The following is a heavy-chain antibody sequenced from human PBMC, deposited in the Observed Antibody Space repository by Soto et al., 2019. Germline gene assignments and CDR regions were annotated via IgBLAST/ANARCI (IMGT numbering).Heavy chain of an antibody. Sequence: PGGSLRLSCAASGFTFSSYAMSWVRQAPGKGLEWVSAISGSGGSTYYADSVKGRFTIARDNSKNTLYLQMNSLRAEDTAVYYCAKDYEGYYYDSPFDYWGQGTLVTVSS. J-gene: IGHJ4*02. CDR1: GFTFSSYA. V-gene: IGHV3-23*01. CDR3: AKDYEGYYYDSPFDY. CDR2: ISGSGGST. D-gene: IGHD3-22*01.